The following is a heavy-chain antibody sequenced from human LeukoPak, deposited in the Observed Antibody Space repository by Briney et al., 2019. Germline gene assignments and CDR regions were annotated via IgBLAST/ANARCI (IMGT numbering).Heavy chain of an antibody. CDR3: ARERVIAAAGDGFDS. Sequence: GGSLRLSCAASGFTFSDYSTNWFRQAPGKGLEWVSYISSSSTTIFYADSVKGRFSISRDNAKNSLFLQINGLRDEHTALYYCARERVIAAAGDGFDSWGQGTLVTVSS. CDR2: ISSSSTTI. D-gene: IGHD2-21*01. J-gene: IGHJ4*02. V-gene: IGHV3-48*02. CDR1: GFTFSDYS.